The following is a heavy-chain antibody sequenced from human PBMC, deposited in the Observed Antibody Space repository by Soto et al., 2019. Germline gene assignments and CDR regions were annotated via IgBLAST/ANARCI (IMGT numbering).Heavy chain of an antibody. CDR3: ARDYFPYYYDSSGQFDY. CDR1: GFTFSSYA. CDR2: ISYDGSNK. V-gene: IGHV3-30-3*01. Sequence: GGSLRLSCAASGFTFSSYAMHWVRQAPGKGLEWVAVISYDGSNKYYADSVKGRFTISRDNSKNTLYLQMNSLRAEDTAVYYCARDYFPYYYDSSGQFDYWGQGALVTVSS. D-gene: IGHD3-22*01. J-gene: IGHJ4*02.